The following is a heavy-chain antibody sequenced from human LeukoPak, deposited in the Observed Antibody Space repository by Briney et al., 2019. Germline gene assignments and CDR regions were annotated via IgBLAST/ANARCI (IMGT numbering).Heavy chain of an antibody. Sequence: GGSLRLSCAASGFTFCSYAMSWVRQAPGEGLEWVSAISGSGGSTYYADSVKGRFTISRDNSKNTLYLQMNSLRAEDTAVYYCAKEGGRASAGFDYWGQGTQVTVSS. CDR1: GFTFCSYA. CDR3: AKEGGRASAGFDY. CDR2: ISGSGGST. V-gene: IGHV3-23*01. D-gene: IGHD2-15*01. J-gene: IGHJ4*02.